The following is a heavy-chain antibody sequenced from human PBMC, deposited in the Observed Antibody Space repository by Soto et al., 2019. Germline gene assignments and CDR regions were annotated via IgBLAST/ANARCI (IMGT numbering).Heavy chain of an antibody. Sequence: HPGGSLRLSCAASGFTFSSYAMHWVRQAPGKGLEWVAVISYDGSNKYYADSVKGRFTISRDNSKNTLYLQMNSLRAEDTAVYYCARDRGYDSRHYYYYGMDVWGQGTTVTVSS. CDR3: ARDRGYDSRHYYYYGMDV. CDR2: ISYDGSNK. V-gene: IGHV3-30-3*01. CDR1: GFTFSSYA. J-gene: IGHJ6*02. D-gene: IGHD5-12*01.